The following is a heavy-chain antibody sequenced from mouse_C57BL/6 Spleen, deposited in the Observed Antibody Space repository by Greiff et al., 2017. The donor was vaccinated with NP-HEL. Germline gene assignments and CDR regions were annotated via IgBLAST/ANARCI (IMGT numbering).Heavy chain of an antibody. CDR2: IYPGDGDT. V-gene: IGHV1-82*01. CDR1: GYAFSSSW. D-gene: IGHD2-4*01. J-gene: IGHJ3*01. CDR3: ARNDYETY. Sequence: QVQLKESGPELVKPGASVKISCKASGYAFSSSWMNWVKQRPGKGLEWIGRIYPGDGDTNYNGKFKGKATLTADKSSSTAYMQLSSLTSEDSAVYFCARNDYETYWGQGTLVTVSA.